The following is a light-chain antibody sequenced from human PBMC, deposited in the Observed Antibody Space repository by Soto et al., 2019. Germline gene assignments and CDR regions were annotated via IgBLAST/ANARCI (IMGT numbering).Light chain of an antibody. Sequence: QSVLTQPASVSGSPGQSITISCSVSSSDIGAYDYVSWYQQHPGKAPKLLIYEVTSRPSGVSHRFSGSKSGNTASLSISGLQLEDDADYYCTSYTSTSTPVIFGGGTQLTVL. J-gene: IGLJ2*01. CDR1: SSDIGAYDY. V-gene: IGLV2-14*01. CDR2: EVT. CDR3: TSYTSTSTPVI.